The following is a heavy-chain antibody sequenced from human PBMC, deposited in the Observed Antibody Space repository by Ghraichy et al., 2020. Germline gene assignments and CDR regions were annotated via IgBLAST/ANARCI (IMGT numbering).Heavy chain of an antibody. CDR1: GFTFSSYG. CDR2: IWYDGSNK. CDR3: ARGPLESISGYRGWFLDY. V-gene: IGHV3-33*01. D-gene: IGHD3-9*01. Sequence: GGSLRLSCAASGFTFSSYGMHWVRQAPGKGLEWVAVIWYDGSNKYYADSVKGRFTISRDNSKNTLYLQMNSLRAEDTAVYYCARGPLESISGYRGWFLDYWGQGTLVTVSS. J-gene: IGHJ4*02.